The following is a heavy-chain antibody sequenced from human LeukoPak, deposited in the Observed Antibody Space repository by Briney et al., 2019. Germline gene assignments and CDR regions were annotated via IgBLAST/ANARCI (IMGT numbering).Heavy chain of an antibody. Sequence: SVKVSCKASGGTFSNYVITWVRQAPGQGLEWMGRITPISGTPNYALIFQGRVTFTTDEPANTAYMEMSGLRSEDTAVYYCARELGSTGSSVFWGQGTLVTVSS. J-gene: IGHJ4*02. V-gene: IGHV1-69*05. D-gene: IGHD1-1*01. CDR2: ITPISGTP. CDR3: ARELGSTGSSVF. CDR1: GGTFSNYV.